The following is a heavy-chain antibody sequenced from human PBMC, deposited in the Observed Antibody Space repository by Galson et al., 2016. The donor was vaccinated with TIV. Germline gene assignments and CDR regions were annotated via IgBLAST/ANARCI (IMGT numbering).Heavy chain of an antibody. CDR3: AGVRRGNVGVVDATDAFDI. CDR1: GGSLSDYY. CDR2: INHSGHT. J-gene: IGHJ3*02. Sequence: LSLTCAVYGGSLSDYYWSWIRQPPGKGLEWIGEINHSGHTHHNPSLKSRVTISLDTSKNQFSLTVTSVTAADTALFYCAGVRRGNVGVVDATDAFDIWDQGKMVTVSS. D-gene: IGHD2-15*01. V-gene: IGHV4-34*01.